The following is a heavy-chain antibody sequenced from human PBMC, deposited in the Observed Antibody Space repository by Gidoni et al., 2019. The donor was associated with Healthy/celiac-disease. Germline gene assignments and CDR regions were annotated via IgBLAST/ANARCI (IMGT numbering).Heavy chain of an antibody. J-gene: IGHJ5*02. V-gene: IGHV5-10-1*03. CDR1: GYSFTSYW. Sequence: EVQLLQSGAEVKKPGESLRISCKGSGYSFTSYWISWVRQMPGKGLEWMGRIDPSDSYTNYSPSFQGHVTISADKSISTAYLQWSSLKASDTAMYYCARGGRPDYYGSGSYYNQGWFDPWGQGTLVTVSS. D-gene: IGHD3-10*01. CDR2: IDPSDSYT. CDR3: ARGGRPDYYGSGSYYNQGWFDP.